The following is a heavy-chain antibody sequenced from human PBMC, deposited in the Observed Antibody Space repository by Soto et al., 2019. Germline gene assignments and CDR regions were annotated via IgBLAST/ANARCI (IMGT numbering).Heavy chain of an antibody. J-gene: IGHJ6*02. CDR3: ARAEYSSGWYAGYYYYYGMDV. V-gene: IGHV4-39*01. Sequence: PSETLSLTCTVSGGSISSSSYYWGWIRQPPGKGLEWIGSIYYSGSTYYNPSLKSRVTISVDTSKNQFSLKLSSVTAADTAVYYCARAEYSSGWYAGYYYYYGMDVWGQGTTVT. CDR2: IYYSGST. D-gene: IGHD6-19*01. CDR1: GGSISSSSYY.